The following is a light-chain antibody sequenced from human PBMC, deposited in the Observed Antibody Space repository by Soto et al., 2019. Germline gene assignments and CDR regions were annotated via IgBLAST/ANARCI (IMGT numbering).Light chain of an antibody. J-gene: IGKJ1*01. CDR3: QQYNNWPTLT. V-gene: IGKV3-15*01. CDR1: QSVXSN. Sequence: ILMTQCASPLSVSLGERATLSCRASQSVXSNFVWYEQKPGQAPRILSXGQSTRGTGIPARFIGSGSGREFTLTISSLQSEDFSVYYCQQYNNWPTLTFGQGTKVDIK. CDR2: GQS.